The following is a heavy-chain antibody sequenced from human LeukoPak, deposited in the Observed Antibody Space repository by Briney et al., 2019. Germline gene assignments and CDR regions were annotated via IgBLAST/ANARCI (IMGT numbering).Heavy chain of an antibody. Sequence: GGSLRLSCAASGFTFSIYWMRWVRQAPGKGLVWVSRINNDGSSTSYADSVKGRFTISRDKAKNTLYLQMNSLRAEDTAVYYCARGNYHAFDIWGQGTMVTVSS. D-gene: IGHD3-22*01. CDR1: GFTFSIYW. V-gene: IGHV3-74*01. CDR3: ARGNYHAFDI. J-gene: IGHJ3*02. CDR2: INNDGSST.